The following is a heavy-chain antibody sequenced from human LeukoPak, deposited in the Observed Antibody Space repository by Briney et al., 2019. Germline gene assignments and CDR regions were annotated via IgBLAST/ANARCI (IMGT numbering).Heavy chain of an antibody. CDR2: INHSGST. V-gene: IGHV4-4*02. CDR1: GASISSNNW. CDR3: ARVKVWDYYGYGMDV. J-gene: IGHJ6*02. D-gene: IGHD3-10*01. Sequence: SETLSLTCAVSGASISSNNWWWSCVRQPPGKGLECIGEINHSGSTNYNPSLKSRVTMSVDKSKNQFSLKLSSVTAADTAVYYCARVKVWDYYGYGMDVWGQGTTVTVSS.